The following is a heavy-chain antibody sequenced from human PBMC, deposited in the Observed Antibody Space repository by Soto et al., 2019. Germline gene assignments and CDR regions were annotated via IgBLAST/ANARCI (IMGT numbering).Heavy chain of an antibody. D-gene: IGHD6-19*01. V-gene: IGHV1-69*02. J-gene: IGHJ4*02. Sequence: QVQLVQSGAEVKKPGSSVKVSCKASGGTFSSYTISWVRQAPGQGLEWMGRIIPILGIANYAQKFQGRVTITAYKSTRKAAMELSSLRSEDTAVYYCAAVAVAGPRYFDYWGQGTLVTVSS. CDR3: AAVAVAGPRYFDY. CDR2: IIPILGIA. CDR1: GGTFSSYT.